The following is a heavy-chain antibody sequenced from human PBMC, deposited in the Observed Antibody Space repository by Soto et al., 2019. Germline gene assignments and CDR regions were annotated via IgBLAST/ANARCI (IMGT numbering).Heavy chain of an antibody. CDR1: GGSIGSYY. D-gene: IGHD5-18*01. Sequence: QVHLQQSGPGVVKPSETLSLTCSVSGGSIGSYYWSWIRQPPGKGLEWIGHIQNSGSVTYSPSVESRVTTPGAMSQNQFSLTLNSVSAADTAVYYCARNMVSWPPGPRNDAFHIWGQGTLVTVSS. V-gene: IGHV4-59*01. CDR3: ARNMVSWPPGPRNDAFHI. J-gene: IGHJ3*02. CDR2: IQNSGSV.